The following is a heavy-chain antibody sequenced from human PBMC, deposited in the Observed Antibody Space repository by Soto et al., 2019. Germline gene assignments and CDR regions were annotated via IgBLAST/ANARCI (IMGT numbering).Heavy chain of an antibody. V-gene: IGHV4-59*01. CDR3: ASSNIAAAGFYYYGMVV. CDR1: GGSISSYY. Sequence: PSETLSLTCTVSGGSISSYYWSWIRQPPGKGLEWIGYIYYSGSTNYNPSLKSRVTISVDTSKNQFSLKLSSVTAADTAVYYCASSNIAAAGFYYYGMVVWGRGTTVTVSS. D-gene: IGHD6-13*01. J-gene: IGHJ6*02. CDR2: IYYSGST.